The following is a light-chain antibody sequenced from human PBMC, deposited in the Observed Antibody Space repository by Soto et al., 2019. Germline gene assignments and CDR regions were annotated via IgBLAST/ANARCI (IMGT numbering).Light chain of an antibody. Sequence: DIQMTQSPISLSASIGDRVTVTCRASQDISNVLNGYQQKPGKALQLLLYAASSLESGVPSRFRGSGSGTDFTLTISSLQPEDCSIDYCQRGYHTPRTFGQGTKVESK. CDR2: AAS. J-gene: IGKJ1*01. CDR1: QDISNV. V-gene: IGKV1-39*01. CDR3: QRGYHTPRT.